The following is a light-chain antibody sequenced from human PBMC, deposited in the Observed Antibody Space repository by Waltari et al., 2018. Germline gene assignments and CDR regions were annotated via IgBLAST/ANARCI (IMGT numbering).Light chain of an antibody. CDR3: QQYYGSPWT. V-gene: IGKV4-1*01. Sequence: DIVMTQSPDSLAVSLGERATINCQSSQTVLNRSSNKNSLAWYQQKAGQPPMLLIKWASTRESGVPDRFSGSGSGTDFTLTISSLQAEDVAVYFCQQYYGSPWTFGQGTKVEIK. CDR1: QTVLNRSSNKNS. CDR2: WAS. J-gene: IGKJ1*01.